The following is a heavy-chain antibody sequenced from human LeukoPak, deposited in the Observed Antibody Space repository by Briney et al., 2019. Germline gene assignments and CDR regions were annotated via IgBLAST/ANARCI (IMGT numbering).Heavy chain of an antibody. CDR3: ARDHTSGYYSWFDP. J-gene: IGHJ5*02. V-gene: IGHV4-4*07. D-gene: IGHD3-22*01. CDR1: GGSISSYY. CDR2: IYTSGST. Sequence: SETLSLTCTVSGGSISSYYWSWIRQPAGKGLEWIGRIYTSGSTSYNPSLKSRVTMSVDTSKNQFSLKLSSVTAADTAVYYCARDHTSGYYSWFDPWGQGTLVTVSS.